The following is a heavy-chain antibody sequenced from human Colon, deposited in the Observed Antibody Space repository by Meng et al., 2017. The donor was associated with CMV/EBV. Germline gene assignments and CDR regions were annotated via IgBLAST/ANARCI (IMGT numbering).Heavy chain of an antibody. Sequence: QVRMGQHGAELTKPGASVNISCITPAYTVANPSFHWVRQVPGKGLEWMGLINSDDGGTVYAQKFEGKVTLTRDMSTRTVYMEMSSLREEDTALYYCARDGFWGWGGVQFWGQGTLVTVSS. CDR2: INSDDGGT. D-gene: IGHD3-16*01. CDR3: ARDGFWGWGGVQF. CDR1: AYTVANPS. V-gene: IGHV1-46*01. J-gene: IGHJ4*02.